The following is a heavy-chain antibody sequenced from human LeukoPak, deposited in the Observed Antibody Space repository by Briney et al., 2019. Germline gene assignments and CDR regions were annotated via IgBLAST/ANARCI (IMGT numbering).Heavy chain of an antibody. CDR3: ASDLYSVYYFDY. V-gene: IGHV3-66*01. CDR2: IYSGGST. Sequence: GGSLRLSCAASGFTFSSYSMNWVRRAPGKGLEWVSVIYSGGSTYYADSVKGRFTISRDNSKNTLYLQMNSLRAEDTAVYYCASDLYSVYYFDYWGQGTLVTVSS. J-gene: IGHJ4*02. CDR1: GFTFSSYS. D-gene: IGHD5/OR15-5a*01.